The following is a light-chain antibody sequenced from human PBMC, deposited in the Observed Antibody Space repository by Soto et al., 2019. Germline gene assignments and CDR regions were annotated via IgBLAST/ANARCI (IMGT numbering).Light chain of an antibody. V-gene: IGKV1-5*03. CDR3: QQYNSYLA. CDR2: KAS. CDR1: QSIDTW. Sequence: DIQMTQSPSTLSASVGDRVTITCRASQSIDTWLAWHQQKPGQVPKLLISKASSLDSGVPSRFSGSGSGTEFTLTISSLQPDYSATYYCQQYNSYLAFGQGTKVEI. J-gene: IGKJ1*01.